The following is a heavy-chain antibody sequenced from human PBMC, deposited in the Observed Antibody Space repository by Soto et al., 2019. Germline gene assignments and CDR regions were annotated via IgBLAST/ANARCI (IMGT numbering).Heavy chain of an antibody. CDR1: GFTFGNYA. Sequence: GGSLRLSCAASGFTFGNYAMNWVRQAPGKGLEWVSSISGNSGNTYFADSVKGRFTMTEDTSTDTAYMELSSLRSEDTAVYYCARWGRVVVGPWGQGTLVTVSS. D-gene: IGHD2-2*01. CDR3: ARWGRVVVGP. CDR2: ISGNSGNT. V-gene: IGHV3-23*01. J-gene: IGHJ5*02.